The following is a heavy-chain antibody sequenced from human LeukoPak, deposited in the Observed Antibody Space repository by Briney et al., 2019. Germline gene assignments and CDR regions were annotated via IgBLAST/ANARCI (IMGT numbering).Heavy chain of an antibody. CDR3: ARAGYIGAAPGTLWFDP. CDR2: SVPTLGLS. D-gene: IGHD6-13*01. CDR1: GGAFDNYA. Sequence: ASVKVSCKTSGGAFDNYAISWVRQAHGRGLEWMGRSVPTLGLSTYAQNFQGRVTIPADESTTTVNLELNGLRSDDTAIYYCARAGYIGAAPGTLWFDPRGQGTLVTVSS. J-gene: IGHJ5*02. V-gene: IGHV1-69*04.